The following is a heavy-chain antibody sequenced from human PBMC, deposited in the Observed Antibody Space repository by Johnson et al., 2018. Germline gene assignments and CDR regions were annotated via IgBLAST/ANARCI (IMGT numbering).Heavy chain of an antibody. CDR1: GFTFSSYW. D-gene: IGHD2-15*01. J-gene: IGHJ6*03. CDR3: ARVRCSGGSCYWDYYYYYYMDV. V-gene: IGHV3-74*01. Sequence: VQLVESGGGLVQPGGSLRLSCPASGFTFSSYWMHWVRQAPGKGLVWVSRINSDGSSTSYAASVKGRFTIPRDKAKNTLYLQMNSLRAEETAVYYCARVRCSGGSCYWDYYYYYYMDVWGKGTTVTVSS. CDR2: INSDGSST.